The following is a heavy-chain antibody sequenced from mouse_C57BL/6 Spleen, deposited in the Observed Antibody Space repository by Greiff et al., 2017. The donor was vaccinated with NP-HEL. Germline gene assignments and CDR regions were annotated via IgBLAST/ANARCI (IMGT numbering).Heavy chain of an antibody. Sequence: QVQLQQPGAELVKPGASVKLSCKASGYTFTSYWMHWVKQRPGQGLEWIGMIHPNSGSTNYNEKFKSKATLTVDKSSSTAYMQLSSLTSEDSAVYYFARGGFYYGSSPLFDYWGQGTTLTVSS. D-gene: IGHD1-1*01. CDR3: ARGGFYYGSSPLFDY. CDR1: GYTFTSYW. J-gene: IGHJ2*01. CDR2: IHPNSGST. V-gene: IGHV1-64*01.